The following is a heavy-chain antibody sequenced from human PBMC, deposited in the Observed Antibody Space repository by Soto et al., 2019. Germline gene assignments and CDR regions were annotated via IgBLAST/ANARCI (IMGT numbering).Heavy chain of an antibody. J-gene: IGHJ4*02. D-gene: IGHD2-15*01. Sequence: GGSLRLSCAASGFTFSSYAMSWVRQAPGKGLEWVSAISGSGGSTYYADSVKGRFTISRDNSKNTPNLQMNSLRAEDTAVYYCAKATGYCSGGGCYSKPYFDYWGQGTLVTVSS. V-gene: IGHV3-23*01. CDR2: ISGSGGST. CDR3: AKATGYCSGGGCYSKPYFDY. CDR1: GFTFSSYA.